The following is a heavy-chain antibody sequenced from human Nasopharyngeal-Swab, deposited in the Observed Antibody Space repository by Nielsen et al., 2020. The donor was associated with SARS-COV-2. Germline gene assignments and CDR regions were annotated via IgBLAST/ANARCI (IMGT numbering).Heavy chain of an antibody. CDR1: GYPFNTYY. V-gene: IGHV1-46*02. Sequence: ASVKVSCKASGYPFNTYYMHWVRQAPGQGPEWMGLIIPSSGSTTYAQRLQGRVTMTRDTSTTTFYMELSSLRFEDTAMYYCARSRGAGVLDYWGQGSLVTVSS. D-gene: IGHD1-14*01. J-gene: IGHJ4*02. CDR3: ARSRGAGVLDY. CDR2: IIPSSGST.